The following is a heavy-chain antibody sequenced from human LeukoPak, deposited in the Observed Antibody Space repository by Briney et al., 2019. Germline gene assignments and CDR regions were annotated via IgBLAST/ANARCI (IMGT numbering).Heavy chain of an antibody. CDR2: IKSKTDGGTT. J-gene: IGHJ4*02. CDR1: GFTFSNAW. V-gene: IGHV3-15*01. CDR3: TTKVPYYYGSGSYYTDY. D-gene: IGHD3-10*01. Sequence: GGSLRLSCAASGFTFSNAWMSWVRQAPGKGLEWVGRIKSKTDGGTTDYAAPVKGRFTISRDDSKNTLYLQMNSLKTEDTAVYYCTTKVPYYYGSGSYYTDYWGQGTLVTVSS.